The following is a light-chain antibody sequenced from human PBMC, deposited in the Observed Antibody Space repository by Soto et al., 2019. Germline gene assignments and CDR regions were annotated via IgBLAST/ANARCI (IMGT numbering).Light chain of an antibody. V-gene: IGLV2-11*01. CDR1: SSDVGGYNY. CDR2: DVS. J-gene: IGLJ1*01. Sequence: QSALTQPRSVSGSPGQSVTISCTGTSSDVGGYNYVSWYQQHPGKAPKLMIYDVSKRPSGVPDRFSGSKSGNTAPLTISGLQAEDGADYYCCSYAGNYYVFGSGTKVTVL. CDR3: CSYAGNYYV.